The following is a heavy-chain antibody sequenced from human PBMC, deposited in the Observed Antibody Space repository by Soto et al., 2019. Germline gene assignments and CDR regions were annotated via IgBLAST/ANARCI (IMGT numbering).Heavy chain of an antibody. CDR1: GGSISSDY. D-gene: IGHD3-22*01. V-gene: IGHV4-59*01. CDR2: IYYSGST. Sequence: SETLSLTCTVSGGSISSDYWSWIRQPPGKGLEWIGYIYYSGSTNYNPSLKSRVTISVDTSKNQFSLRLTSVTAADTAVYYCARLASNYYDSSAYYIPASRAFDIWGQGTMVTV. J-gene: IGHJ3*02. CDR3: ARLASNYYDSSAYYIPASRAFDI.